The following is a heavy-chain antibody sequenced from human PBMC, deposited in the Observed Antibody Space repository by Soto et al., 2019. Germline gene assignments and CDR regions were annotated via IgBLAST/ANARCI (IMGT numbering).Heavy chain of an antibody. V-gene: IGHV4-59*01. J-gene: IGHJ4*02. CDR3: AKYDILAGYHDYFDY. Sequence: SETLSLTCPFSFGSISSYYWSLILQPPWKGLEWIVHIDYRGSTNYNPSLKSRVTTSVDTSKNQFSLNLSSMTAADTAMYYCAKYDILAGYHDYFDYWGRGTLVTVSS. D-gene: IGHD3-9*01. CDR1: FGSISSYY. CDR2: IDYRGST.